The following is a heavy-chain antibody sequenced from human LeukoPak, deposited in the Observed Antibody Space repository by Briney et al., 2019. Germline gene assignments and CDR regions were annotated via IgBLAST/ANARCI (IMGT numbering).Heavy chain of an antibody. CDR2: IYPGDSDT. J-gene: IGHJ4*02. CDR3: ARQGQQLDLHFGY. CDR1: GYSFTSYW. D-gene: IGHD6-13*01. Sequence: GESLKISCKGSGYSFTSYWIGWVRQMPGKGLEWMGIIYPGDSDTRYSLSFQGQVTISADKSISTAYLQWSSLKASDTAMYYCARQGQQLDLHFGYWGQGTLVTVSS. V-gene: IGHV5-51*01.